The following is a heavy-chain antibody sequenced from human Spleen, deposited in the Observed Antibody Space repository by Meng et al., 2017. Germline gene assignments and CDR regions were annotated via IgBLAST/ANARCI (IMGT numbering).Heavy chain of an antibody. CDR2: IIPIFGTA. D-gene: IGHD3-9*01. CDR3: ARDYDILTGSKNDAFDI. Sequence: SVKVSCKASVYTFISYDIHWVRQATGQGLEWMGGIIPIFGTANYAQKFQGRVTITADKSTSTAYMELSSLRSEDTAVYYCARDYDILTGSKNDAFDIWGQGTMVTVSS. J-gene: IGHJ3*02. V-gene: IGHV1-69*06. CDR1: VYTFISYD.